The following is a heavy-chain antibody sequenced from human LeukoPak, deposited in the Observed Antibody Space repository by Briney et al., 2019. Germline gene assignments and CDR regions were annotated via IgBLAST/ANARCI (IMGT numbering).Heavy chain of an antibody. CDR2: IYPGDSDT. J-gene: IGHJ4*02. D-gene: IGHD3-22*01. CDR1: GYSFTSYW. V-gene: IGHV5-51*01. CDR3: ARCDSSGYYFVPFDY. Sequence: GESLKSSCKGSGYSFTSYWIGWVRQMPGKGLEWMGIIYPGDSDTRYSPSFQGQVTISADKSISTAYLQWSSLKASDTAMYYCARCDSSGYYFVPFDYWGQGTLVTVSS.